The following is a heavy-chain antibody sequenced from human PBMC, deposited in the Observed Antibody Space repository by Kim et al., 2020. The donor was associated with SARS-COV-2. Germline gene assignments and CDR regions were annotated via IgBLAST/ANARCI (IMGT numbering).Heavy chain of an antibody. J-gene: IGHJ6*02. CDR3: ARGYTSSYGMDV. Sequence: YYANPGKGRLTISRDNGKDSLYLQMNSLGVDDTAVYCCARGYTSSYGMDVWGQGTTVTVSS. D-gene: IGHD2-2*02. V-gene: IGHV3-21*01.